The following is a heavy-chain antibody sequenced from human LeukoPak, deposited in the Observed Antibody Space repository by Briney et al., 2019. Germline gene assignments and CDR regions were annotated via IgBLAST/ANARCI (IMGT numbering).Heavy chain of an antibody. V-gene: IGHV1-18*01. CDR3: ARVGGCSSTSCYGDY. J-gene: IGHJ4*02. Sequence: GASVKVSCKASGYTFTTYGISWVRQAPGQGLEWMGWISSYNGNTNYAQKLQGRVTMTRDTSTSTVCMELSSLRSEDTAVYYCARVGGCSSTSCYGDYWGQGTLVTVSS. CDR2: ISSYNGNT. CDR1: GYTFTTYG. D-gene: IGHD2-2*01.